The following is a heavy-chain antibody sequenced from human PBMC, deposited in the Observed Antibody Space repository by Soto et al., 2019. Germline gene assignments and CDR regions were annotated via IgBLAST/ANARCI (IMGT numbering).Heavy chain of an antibody. CDR3: ARDNVATDFDY. CDR1: GFTFSNYW. Sequence: PXGSLRLSCAASGFTFSNYWMSWVRQAPGKGLEWVANIKQDGSEKYYVDSVKGRFTISRDNAKNSLYLQMNSLRAEDTAVYYCARDNVATDFDYWGQGTLVTVSS. J-gene: IGHJ4*02. CDR2: IKQDGSEK. V-gene: IGHV3-7*03. D-gene: IGHD5-12*01.